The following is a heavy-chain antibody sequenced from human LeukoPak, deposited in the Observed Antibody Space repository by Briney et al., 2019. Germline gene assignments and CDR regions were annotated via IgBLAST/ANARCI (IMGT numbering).Heavy chain of an antibody. D-gene: IGHD6-13*01. CDR1: GNTFTSNG. V-gene: IGHV1-18*01. CDR2: ISAYNGNT. J-gene: IGHJ6*02. Sequence: GASVKVSCKASGNTFTSNGISWVRQAPGQGLEWMGWISAYNGNTNYAQKVQGRVTMTTDTSTSTAYMELRSLRPDDTAVYYCARDVGSSWPPVPDVWGQGTTVTVSS. CDR3: ARDVGSSWPPVPDV.